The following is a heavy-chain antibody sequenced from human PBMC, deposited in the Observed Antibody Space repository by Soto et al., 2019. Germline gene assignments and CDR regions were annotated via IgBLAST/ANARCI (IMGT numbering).Heavy chain of an antibody. J-gene: IGHJ6*02. CDR1: GGSISSGDYY. D-gene: IGHD3-22*01. Sequence: PSETLSLTCTVSGGSISSGDYYWSWIRQPPGKGLEWIGYIYYSGSTYYNPSLKSRVTISVDTSKNQFSLKLSSVTAADTAVYYCARDRAKYYYDSSGYLPNGMDVWGQGTTDTVSS. CDR2: IYYSGST. V-gene: IGHV4-30-4*01. CDR3: ARDRAKYYYDSSGYLPNGMDV.